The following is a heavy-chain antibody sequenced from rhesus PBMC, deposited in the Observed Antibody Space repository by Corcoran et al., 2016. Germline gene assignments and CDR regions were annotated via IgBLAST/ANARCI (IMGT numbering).Heavy chain of an antibody. J-gene: IGHJ6*01. D-gene: IGHD1-44*01. Sequence: QVTLKESGPALVKPTQTLTLTCTFSGFSISTTGTGVGWIRQPPGKALEWLASIYWNESKYYSTSLKSRLTISKDTSKNQVVLTMTNMDPVDTATYYCARVVGGLDSWGQGVVVTVSS. CDR3: ARVVGGLDS. V-gene: IGHV2-95*01. CDR1: GFSISTTGTG. CDR2: IYWNESK.